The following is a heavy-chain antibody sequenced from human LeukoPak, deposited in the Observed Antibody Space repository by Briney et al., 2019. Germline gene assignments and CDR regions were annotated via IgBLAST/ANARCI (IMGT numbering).Heavy chain of an antibody. Sequence: PSETLSLTCTVSGGSISSYYWSWIRQPPGKGLECIGYISYSGSTNYNPSLRSRVTISVDTSKNQFSLKLNSVTAADTAVYYCARLPGGYAFDYWGQGTLVTVSS. CDR3: ARLPGGYAFDY. CDR1: GGSISSYY. CDR2: ISYSGST. V-gene: IGHV4-59*08. J-gene: IGHJ4*02. D-gene: IGHD5-12*01.